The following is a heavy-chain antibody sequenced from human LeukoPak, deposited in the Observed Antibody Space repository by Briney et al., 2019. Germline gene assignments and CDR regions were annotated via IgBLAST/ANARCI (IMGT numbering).Heavy chain of an antibody. CDR2: IYYSGST. CDR3: AWGGNYGDCDGYFDY. Sequence: SETLSLTCTVSGGSISSYYWSWIGQPPGKGLEWFGYIYYSGSTNYNPSLRSGGTISVGTSKNQFSLKLSSVTAAGTAVYFFAWGGNYGDCDGYFDYGGQGTLVTVSS. V-gene: IGHV4-59*08. CDR1: GGSISSYY. D-gene: IGHD4-17*01. J-gene: IGHJ4*02.